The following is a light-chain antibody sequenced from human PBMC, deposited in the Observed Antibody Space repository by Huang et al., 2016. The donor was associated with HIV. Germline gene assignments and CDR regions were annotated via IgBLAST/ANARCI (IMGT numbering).Light chain of an antibody. Sequence: ETVLTQSPATLSLSPGERATLSCRASQSVNSYLAWYQQKPGQTPRRLIYDASNRATGIPARFRGSGSGTDFTLTISSLEPEDFAVYYCQQRKYWPPITFGQGTRLEIK. J-gene: IGKJ5*01. V-gene: IGKV3-11*01. CDR3: QQRKYWPPIT. CDR1: QSVNSY. CDR2: DAS.